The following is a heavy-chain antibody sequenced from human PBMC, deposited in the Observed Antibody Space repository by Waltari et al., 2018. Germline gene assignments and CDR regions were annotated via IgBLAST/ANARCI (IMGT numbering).Heavy chain of an antibody. CDR2: FDPEDGET. CDR3: ATDLWFRELFRDAFDI. Sequence: QVQLVQSGAEVKKPGASVKVSCKVSGYTLTELSMHWVRQAHGKGLEWMGGFDPEDGETIYAQKFQGRVTMTEDTSTDTAYMELSSLRSEDTAVYYCATDLWFRELFRDAFDIWGQGTMVTVSS. J-gene: IGHJ3*02. D-gene: IGHD3-10*01. CDR1: GYTLTELS. V-gene: IGHV1-24*01.